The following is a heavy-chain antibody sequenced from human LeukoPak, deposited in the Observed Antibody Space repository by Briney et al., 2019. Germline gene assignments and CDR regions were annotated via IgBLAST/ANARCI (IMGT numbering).Heavy chain of an antibody. D-gene: IGHD3-10*01. V-gene: IGHV4-30-4*08. CDR2: VYYSRSS. CDR3: ASGEVWFGELLYNY. J-gene: IGHJ4*02. Sequence: TSETLSLTCNVSGGSFSSGDYYWSWIRQPPGKGLEWIGFVYYSRSSYYNPSLKSRVSISVDTSKNQLSLRLDSVTAADTAVYYCASGEVWFGELLYNYWGQEALVIVSS. CDR1: GGSFSSGDYY.